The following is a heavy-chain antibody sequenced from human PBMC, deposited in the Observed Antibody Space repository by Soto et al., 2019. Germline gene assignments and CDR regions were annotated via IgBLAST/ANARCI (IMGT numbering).Heavy chain of an antibody. V-gene: IGHV1-2*02. Sequence: GASVKVSCKAAGYTFTGYYMHWVRQAPGQGLEWMGWINPNSGGTNYAQKFQGRVTMTRDTSISTAYMELSRLRSDDTAVYYCARALVRGVNLLYYYYYGMDVWGQGTTVTVSS. CDR2: INPNSGGT. D-gene: IGHD3-10*01. J-gene: IGHJ6*02. CDR3: ARALVRGVNLLYYYYYGMDV. CDR1: GYTFTGYY.